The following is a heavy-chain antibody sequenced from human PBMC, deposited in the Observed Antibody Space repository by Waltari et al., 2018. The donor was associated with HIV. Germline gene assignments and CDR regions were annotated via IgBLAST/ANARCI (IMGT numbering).Heavy chain of an antibody. D-gene: IGHD1-20*01. CDR2: INHSGST. J-gene: IGHJ4*02. CDR1: GGSFSGYY. Sequence: QVQLQQWGAGLLKPSETLSLTCAVYGGSFSGYYWSWIRQPPGKGLEWIGEINHSGSTNYNPSLKSRVTISVDTSKNQFSLKLSSVTAADTAVYYCARVRPRNWKAPDYWGQGTLVTVSS. CDR3: ARVRPRNWKAPDY. V-gene: IGHV4-34*01.